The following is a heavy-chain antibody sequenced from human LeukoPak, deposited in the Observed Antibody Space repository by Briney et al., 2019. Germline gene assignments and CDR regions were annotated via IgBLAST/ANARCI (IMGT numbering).Heavy chain of an antibody. D-gene: IGHD3-9*01. Sequence: GGSLRLSCAASGFTFTNYWMSWVRQAPGKGLEWVSFISTSSSYIYYADSVKGRFTISRDNAKNSLYLQMSSLRAEDTAVYYCARDHDWDYMDVWGKGTTVTVSS. CDR2: ISTSSSYI. CDR1: GFTFTNYW. J-gene: IGHJ6*03. CDR3: ARDHDWDYMDV. V-gene: IGHV3-21*01.